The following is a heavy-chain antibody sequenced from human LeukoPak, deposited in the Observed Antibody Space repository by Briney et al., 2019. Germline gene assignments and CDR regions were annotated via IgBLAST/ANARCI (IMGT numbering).Heavy chain of an antibody. V-gene: IGHV3-30*18. CDR3: AKGAGGTPFYYFDY. CDR1: GFTFSSYG. CDR2: ISYDGSNK. Sequence: GGSLRLSCAASGFTFSSYGMHWVRQAPGKGLEWVAVISYDGSNKYYADSVKGRFTISRDNSNNTLYLQMSSLRAEDTAVYYCAKGAGGTPFYYFDYWGQGTLVTVSS. D-gene: IGHD3-16*01. J-gene: IGHJ4*02.